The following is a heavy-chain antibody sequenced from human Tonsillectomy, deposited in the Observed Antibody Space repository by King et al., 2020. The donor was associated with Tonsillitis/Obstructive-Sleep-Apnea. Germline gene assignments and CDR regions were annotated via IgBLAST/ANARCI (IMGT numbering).Heavy chain of an antibody. J-gene: IGHJ4*02. CDR3: ERDGVIAPRTFDY. CDR1: GFTFSDYS. Sequence: VQLVESGGGLVKPGGSLRLSCAASGFTFSDYSMNWIRQAPGKGLEWVAYISTRGSIIYYADSVEGRFTISRDNAQNSLYLQMNSLRAEDTSVYYCERDGVIAPRTFDYWGRGTLVTVPS. V-gene: IGHV3-11*01. CDR2: ISTRGSII. D-gene: IGHD6-6*01.